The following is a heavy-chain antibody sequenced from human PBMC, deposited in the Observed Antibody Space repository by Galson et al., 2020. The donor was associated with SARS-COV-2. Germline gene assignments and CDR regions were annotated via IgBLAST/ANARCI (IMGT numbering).Heavy chain of an antibody. J-gene: IGHJ4*02. CDR2: ISGSGGST. D-gene: IGHD3-10*01. CDR3: AAGGESSDY. V-gene: IGHV3-23*01. CDR1: GFTFSSYA. Sequence: GESLKISCAASGFTFSSYAMSWVRQAPGKGLEWVSAISGSGGSTYYADSVKGRFTISRDNSKNTLYLQMNSLRAEDTAVYYCAAGGESSDYWCQGTLVTVAS.